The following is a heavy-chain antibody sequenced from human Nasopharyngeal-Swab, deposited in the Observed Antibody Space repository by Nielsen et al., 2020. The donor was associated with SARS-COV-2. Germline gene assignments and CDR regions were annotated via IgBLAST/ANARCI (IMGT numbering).Heavy chain of an antibody. CDR2: ISGSGGST. J-gene: IGHJ6*03. V-gene: IGHV3-23*01. CDR1: GFTFSSYA. D-gene: IGHD6-6*01. CDR3: ARDRGGAALFSYYYYMDV. Sequence: GESLKISCAASGFTFSSYAMSWVRQAPGKGLEWVSAISGSGGSTYYADSVKGRFTISRDNSKNTLYLQMNSLRAEDTAVYYCARDRGGAALFSYYYYMDVWGKGTTVTVSS.